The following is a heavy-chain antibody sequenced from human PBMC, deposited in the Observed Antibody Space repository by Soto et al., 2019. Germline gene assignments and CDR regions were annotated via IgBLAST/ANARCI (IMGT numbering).Heavy chain of an antibody. V-gene: IGHV1-46*03. J-gene: IGHJ4*02. CDR2: INPSGGST. Sequence: ASVKVSCKASGYTFTSYYMHWVRQAPGQGLEWMGIINPSGGSTSYAQKFQGRVTMTRDTSTSTVYIELSSLRSEDTAVYYCARGGCSGGSCYSLAHGGRLDYWGQGTLVTVSS. CDR3: ARGGCSGGSCYSLAHGGRLDY. CDR1: GYTFTSYY. D-gene: IGHD2-15*01.